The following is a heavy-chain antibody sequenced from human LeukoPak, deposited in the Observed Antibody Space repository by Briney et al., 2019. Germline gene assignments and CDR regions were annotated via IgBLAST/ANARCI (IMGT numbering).Heavy chain of an antibody. D-gene: IGHD4-17*01. CDR2: IRYDGSNK. CDR3: AKPPTVTTFAY. V-gene: IGHV3-30*02. CDR1: GFTFSSYG. Sequence: GGSLRLSCAASGFTFSSYGMHWVRQAPGKGLEWVAFIRYDGSNKYYAASVKGRFTISRDNSRNTLYLQSASLRAEDTAVYYCAKPPTVTTFAYWGQGALVIVSS. J-gene: IGHJ4*02.